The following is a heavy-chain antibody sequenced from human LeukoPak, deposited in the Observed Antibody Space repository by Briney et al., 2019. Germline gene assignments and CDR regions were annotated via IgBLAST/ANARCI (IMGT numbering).Heavy chain of an antibody. CDR2: ISSSSYI. Sequence: GGSLRLSCAASGFTFSSYEMNWVRQAPGKGLEWVSSISSSSYIYYADSVKGRFTISRDNAKNSLYLQMNSLRAEDTAVYYCARDRTTGRQTDYWGQGTLVTVSS. CDR1: GFTFSSYE. CDR3: ARDRTTGRQTDY. V-gene: IGHV3-69-1*01. J-gene: IGHJ4*02. D-gene: IGHD1/OR15-1a*01.